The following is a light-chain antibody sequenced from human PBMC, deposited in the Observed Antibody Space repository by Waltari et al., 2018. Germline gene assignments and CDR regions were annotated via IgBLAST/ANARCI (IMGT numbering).Light chain of an antibody. V-gene: IGLV1-40*01. CDR3: QSYDSSLGAVV. CDR1: SPTIGAGSD. CDR2: GNT. Sequence: QSVLTHPPSVSGAPGQRVTISCTGRSPTIGAGSDVLWYQQRPGTAPKLLIYGNTTRPSGVPARFFGPKSGTSSSLAITGLQVDDEADYYCQSYDSSLGAVVFGGGTKLTVL. J-gene: IGLJ2*01.